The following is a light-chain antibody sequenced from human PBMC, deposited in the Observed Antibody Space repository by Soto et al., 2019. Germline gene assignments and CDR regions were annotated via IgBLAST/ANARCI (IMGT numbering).Light chain of an antibody. CDR3: QQYGDSPIT. Sequence: EIVLTQSPGTLSLSPGERATLSCRASQSVSSSYLAWYQQKPGQAPRLLIYGSSSRATGIPDRFTASGSGTDFTLTISRLETEDFAVYYCQQYGDSPITFGQGTRLEIK. J-gene: IGKJ5*01. V-gene: IGKV3-20*01. CDR1: QSVSSSY. CDR2: GSS.